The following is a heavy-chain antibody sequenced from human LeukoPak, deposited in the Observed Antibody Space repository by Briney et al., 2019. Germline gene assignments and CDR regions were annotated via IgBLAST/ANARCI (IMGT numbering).Heavy chain of an antibody. D-gene: IGHD3-9*01. CDR3: AKSNPTYYDILTGLFDY. J-gene: IGHJ4*02. V-gene: IGHV3-23*01. CDR1: GFTFSSYA. Sequence: GGSLRLSCAASGFTFSSYAMSWVRQAPGKGLEWVSAISGSGGSTYYADSVKGRFTISRDNSKNTLYLQMNSLTAEDTAVYYCAKSNPTYYDILTGLFDYWGQGTLVTVSS. CDR2: ISGSGGST.